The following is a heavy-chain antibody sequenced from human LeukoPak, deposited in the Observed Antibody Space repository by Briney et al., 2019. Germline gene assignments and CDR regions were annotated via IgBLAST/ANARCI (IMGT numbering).Heavy chain of an antibody. CDR2: INTNTGNP. CDR3: ARVGGNLWFGELSYWFDP. D-gene: IGHD3-10*01. J-gene: IGHJ5*02. V-gene: IGHV7-4-1*02. CDR1: GGTFSSYA. Sequence: ASVKVSCKASGGTFSSYAISWVRQAPGQGLEWMGWINTNTGNPTYAQGFTGRFVFSLDTSVNTAYLQISSLRADDTAVYYCARVGGNLWFGELSYWFDPWGQGTLVTVSS.